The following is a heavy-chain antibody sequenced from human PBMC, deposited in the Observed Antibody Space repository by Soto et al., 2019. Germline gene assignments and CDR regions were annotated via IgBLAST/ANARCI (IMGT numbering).Heavy chain of an antibody. D-gene: IGHD1-1*01. V-gene: IGHV3-21*01. Sequence: GFLRLLCSASWFTFRCHNINWVPQAPGKGLEWVSSISSSSSYIYYADSVKGRFTISRDNAKNSLYLQMNSLRAEDTAVYYCARDGSATGTDGYYYYMDVWGKGTTVTVSS. CDR1: WFTFRCHN. J-gene: IGHJ6*03. CDR3: ARDGSATGTDGYYYYMDV. CDR2: ISSSSSYI.